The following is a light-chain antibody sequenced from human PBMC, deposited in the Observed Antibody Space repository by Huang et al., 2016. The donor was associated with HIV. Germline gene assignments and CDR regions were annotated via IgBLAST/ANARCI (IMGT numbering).Light chain of an antibody. Sequence: DIQMTQSPSPLSASVGDRVTITCRASQTITTYLSWYQQNPGKAPKLLIYGASSLHSGVPSRFSGSVSGTDFTLTISSLQPEDFATYYCQQSYFTPLTFGGGTRLEIK. CDR2: GAS. V-gene: IGKV1-39*01. CDR1: QTITTY. J-gene: IGKJ4*01. CDR3: QQSYFTPLT.